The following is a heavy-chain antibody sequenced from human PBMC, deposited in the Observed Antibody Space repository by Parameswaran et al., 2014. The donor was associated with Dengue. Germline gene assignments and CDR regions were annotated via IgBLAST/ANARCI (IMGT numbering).Heavy chain of an antibody. Sequence: MPGVRQAPGKGLVWVSRINSDGSSTSYADSVKGRFTISRDNAKNTLYLQMNSLRAEDTAVYYCARVFDWGNYYYYGMDVWGQGTTVTVSS. CDR3: ARVFDWGNYYYYGMDV. J-gene: IGHJ6*02. V-gene: IGHV3-74*01. CDR2: INSDGSST. D-gene: IGHD3-9*01.